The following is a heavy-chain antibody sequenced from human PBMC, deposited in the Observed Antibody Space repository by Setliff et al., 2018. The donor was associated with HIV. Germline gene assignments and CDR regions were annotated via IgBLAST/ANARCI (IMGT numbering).Heavy chain of an antibody. CDR1: GGSISSSSYS. D-gene: IGHD2-15*01. CDR2: IYYSGST. J-gene: IGHJ4*02. V-gene: IGHV4-39*01. CDR3: SKSVTRYCSGGSCYPPLFDY. Sequence: LSLTCTVSGGSISSSSYSWGWIRQPPGKGLEWVGSIYYSGSTYYNPSLKIRLTISLDTSKNHFSLKLSSVTAADTAVDYCSKSVTRYCSGGSCYPPLFDYLGQGTLVTVSS.